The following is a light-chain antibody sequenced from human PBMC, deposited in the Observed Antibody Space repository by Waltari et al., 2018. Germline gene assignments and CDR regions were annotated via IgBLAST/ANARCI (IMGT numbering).Light chain of an antibody. CDR3: ATWDASLSGHDA. CDR1: SSNIGSNL. CDR2: RDN. J-gene: IGLJ1*01. Sequence: QSVLTQPVSVSGIPGQRVTVSCSGSSSNIGSNLVSWYQQLPGAAPKLLIYRDNRGPAGVPDRFSGSKSGPAASLAIRGLRSEDEAEDFGATWDASLSGHDAFGTGTSVFVL. V-gene: IGLV1-47*01.